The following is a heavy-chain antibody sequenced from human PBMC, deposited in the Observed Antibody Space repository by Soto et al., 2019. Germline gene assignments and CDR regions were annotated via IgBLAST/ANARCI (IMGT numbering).Heavy chain of an antibody. CDR3: ARGPVTDYYYYMDV. CDR1: GFTLSSYW. Sequence: GGSLRLSCAASGFTLSSYWMAWVRQSPGKGLEWVASMNQHGSDIQYVDSVRGRFTISRDNARNLLYLQMNSLRAGDTAVYYCARGPVTDYYYYMDVWGKGTTVTVSS. J-gene: IGHJ6*03. D-gene: IGHD1-20*01. CDR2: MNQHGSDI. V-gene: IGHV3-7*01.